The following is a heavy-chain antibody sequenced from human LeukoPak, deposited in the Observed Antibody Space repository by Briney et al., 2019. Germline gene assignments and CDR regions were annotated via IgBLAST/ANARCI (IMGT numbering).Heavy chain of an antibody. CDR3: AKDLSKSRITMVRGVPSPSDY. J-gene: IGHJ4*02. CDR2: ISGSGGST. V-gene: IGHV3-23*01. D-gene: IGHD3-10*01. CDR1: GFTFSSYA. Sequence: GGSLRVSCAASGFTFSSYAMSWVRQAPGKGLEWVSAISGSGGSTYYADSVKGRFTISRDNSKNTLYLQMNSLRAEDTAVYYCAKDLSKSRITMVRGVPSPSDYWGQGTLVTVSS.